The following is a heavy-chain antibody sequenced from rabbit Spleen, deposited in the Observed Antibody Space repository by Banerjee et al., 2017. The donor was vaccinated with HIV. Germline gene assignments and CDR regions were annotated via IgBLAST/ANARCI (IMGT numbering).Heavy chain of an antibody. D-gene: IGHD8-1*01. CDR3: ARDAGTSFSTYGMDL. J-gene: IGHJ6*01. V-gene: IGHV1S40*01. CDR1: GFSFNSGYD. Sequence: QSLEESGGGLVKPGASLTLTCKASGFSFNSGYDMCWVRQAPGKGLEWVACAYAGSSGSTYSATWARGRFTISKTSSTTVTLQMTSLTAAGTATYFCARDAGTSFSTYGMDLWGPGPSSPS. CDR2: AYAGSSGST.